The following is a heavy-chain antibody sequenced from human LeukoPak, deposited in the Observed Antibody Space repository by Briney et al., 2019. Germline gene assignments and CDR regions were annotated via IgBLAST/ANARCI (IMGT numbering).Heavy chain of an antibody. CDR3: ASYWSY. D-gene: IGHD2-15*01. CDR1: GFTFSSYE. Sequence: GGSLRLSCVASGFTFSSYEMNWVRQAPGKGPERVSYISSSGTTIYYADSVKGRFTISRDNAKNSLYLQMNSLRAEDTAVYYCASYWSYWGQGTLVTVSS. V-gene: IGHV3-48*03. CDR2: ISSSGTTI. J-gene: IGHJ4*02.